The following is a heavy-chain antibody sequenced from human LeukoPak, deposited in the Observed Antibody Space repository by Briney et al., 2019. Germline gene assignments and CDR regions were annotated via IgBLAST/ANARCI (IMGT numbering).Heavy chain of an antibody. V-gene: IGHV3-30*18. D-gene: IGHD3-22*01. J-gene: IGHJ3*02. CDR2: ISYDGSNK. Sequence: PGRSLRLSCAASGFTFSSYGMHWVRQAPGKGLEWVAVISYDGSNKYYADSVKGRFTISRDNSKNTLYLQMNSLRAEDTAVYYCAKDSYYDSSGGGAFDIWGQGTMVTVSS. CDR1: GFTFSSYG. CDR3: AKDSYYDSSGGGAFDI.